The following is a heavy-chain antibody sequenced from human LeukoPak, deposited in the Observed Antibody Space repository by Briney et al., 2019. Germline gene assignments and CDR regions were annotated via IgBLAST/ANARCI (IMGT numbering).Heavy chain of an antibody. CDR3: AREGVDTAMGPSEDY. CDR1: GGSISSYY. D-gene: IGHD5-18*01. Sequence: SETLSLTCTVSGGSISSYYWSWIRQPAGKGLEWIGRIYTSGSTYYNPSLKSRVTISVDTSKNQFSLKLSSVTAADTAVYYCAREGVDTAMGPSEDYWGQGTLVTVSS. V-gene: IGHV4-4*07. J-gene: IGHJ4*02. CDR2: IYTSGST.